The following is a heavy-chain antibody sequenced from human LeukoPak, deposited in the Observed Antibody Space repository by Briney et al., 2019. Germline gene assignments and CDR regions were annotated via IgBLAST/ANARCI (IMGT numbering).Heavy chain of an antibody. D-gene: IGHD5-12*01. V-gene: IGHV4-39*01. J-gene: IGHJ3*02. Sequence: PSETLSLTCTVSGGSISSSSYYWGWIRQPPGKGLEWIGSIYYSGSTYYNPSLKSRVTISVDTSKNQFSLKLSSVTAADTAVYYCATRPLSPKVADAFDIWGQGTMVTVSS. CDR1: GGSISSSSYY. CDR3: ATRPLSPKVADAFDI. CDR2: IYYSGST.